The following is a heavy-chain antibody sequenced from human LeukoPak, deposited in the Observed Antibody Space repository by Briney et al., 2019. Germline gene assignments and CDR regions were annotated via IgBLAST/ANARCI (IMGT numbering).Heavy chain of an antibody. CDR3: AKAPNDYGDYGNYYYMDV. D-gene: IGHD4-17*01. V-gene: IGHV3-53*01. Sequence: PGGSLRLSCAASGFTVSSNYMSWVRQAPGKGLEWVSVIYSGGSTYYADSVKGRFTISRDNSKNTLYLQMNSLRAEDTAVYYCAKAPNDYGDYGNYYYMDVWGKGTTVTVSS. CDR2: IYSGGST. J-gene: IGHJ6*03. CDR1: GFTVSSNY.